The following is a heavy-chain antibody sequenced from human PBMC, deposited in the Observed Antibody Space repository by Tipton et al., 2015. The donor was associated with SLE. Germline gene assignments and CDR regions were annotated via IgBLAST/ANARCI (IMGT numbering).Heavy chain of an antibody. Sequence: TLSLTCTVSGGSISSGSYYWSWIRQPAGKGLEWIGYIYTSGSTNYNPSLKSRVTISVDTSKNQFSLKLSSVTAADTAVYYCARWIPAWELLRQDAFDIWGQGTMVTVSS. CDR1: GGSISSGSYY. D-gene: IGHD1-26*01. J-gene: IGHJ3*02. CDR2: IYTSGST. V-gene: IGHV4-61*09. CDR3: ARWIPAWELLRQDAFDI.